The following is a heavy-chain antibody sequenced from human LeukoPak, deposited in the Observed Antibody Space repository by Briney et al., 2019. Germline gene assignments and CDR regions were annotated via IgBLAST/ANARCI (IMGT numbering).Heavy chain of an antibody. Sequence: PSETLSLTCTVSGGSISSYYWSWIRQPPGKGLEWIGYIYYSGSTNYNPSLKSRVTISVDTSKNQFSLKLSSVTAADTAVYYCARLFGEYIFDYWGRGTLVTVSS. CDR1: GGSISSYY. D-gene: IGHD3-10*01. CDR3: ARLFGEYIFDY. V-gene: IGHV4-59*01. CDR2: IYYSGST. J-gene: IGHJ4*02.